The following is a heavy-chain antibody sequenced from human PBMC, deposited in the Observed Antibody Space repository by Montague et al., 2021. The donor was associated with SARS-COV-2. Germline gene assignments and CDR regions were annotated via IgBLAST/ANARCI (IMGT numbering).Heavy chain of an antibody. V-gene: IGHV4-59*11. CDR1: AGSTASHY. CDR2: VYYNGDT. CDR3: ARGWAFDH. D-gene: IGHD6-13*01. Sequence: SETLSLTCTVSAGSTASHYWNWIRQSPGKRPEWIGYVYYNGDTKYNPSLQSRVTISIDTSENQFSLSLNSVTAADTAVYFCARGWAFDHWGQGRVVTVSS. J-gene: IGHJ3*01.